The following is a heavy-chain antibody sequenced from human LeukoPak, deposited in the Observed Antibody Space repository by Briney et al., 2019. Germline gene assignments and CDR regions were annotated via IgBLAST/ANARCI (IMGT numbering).Heavy chain of an antibody. D-gene: IGHD3-10*01. Sequence: SGPTLVKPTQTLTLTCTFSGFSLSTSGVGVGWIRQPPGKALEWLALIYWDDDKRYSPSLKSRLTITKDTSKNQVVLAMTNMDPVDTATYYCAHRITMVRGTEGFDYWGQGTLVTVSS. CDR1: GFSLSTSGVG. V-gene: IGHV2-5*02. CDR3: AHRITMVRGTEGFDY. J-gene: IGHJ4*02. CDR2: IYWDDDK.